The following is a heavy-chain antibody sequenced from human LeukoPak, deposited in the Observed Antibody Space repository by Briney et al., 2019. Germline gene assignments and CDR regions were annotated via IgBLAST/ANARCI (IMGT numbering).Heavy chain of an antibody. CDR3: ATVSRVFSPSWFDP. J-gene: IGHJ5*02. Sequence: GASVKVSCKVSGYTLTELSMHWVRQAPGKGLEWMGGFDPEDGETIYAQKFQGRVTMTEDTSTDTAYMELSSLRSEDTAVYYCATVSRVFSPSWFDPWGQGTLVTVSS. V-gene: IGHV1-24*01. D-gene: IGHD3-9*01. CDR1: GYTLTELS. CDR2: FDPEDGET.